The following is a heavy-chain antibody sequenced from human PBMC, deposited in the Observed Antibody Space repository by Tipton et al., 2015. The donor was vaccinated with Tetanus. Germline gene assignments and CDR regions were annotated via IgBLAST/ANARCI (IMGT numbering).Heavy chain of an antibody. CDR3: ASSHYDFWSGYLNWFDP. J-gene: IGHJ5*02. CDR2: IYYIGST. V-gene: IGHV4-59*08. Sequence: TLSLTCTVSGGSISSYYWSWIRQPPGKGLEWIGYIYYIGSTNYNPSLKSRVTISVDTSKNQFSLKLSSVTAADTAVYYCASSHYDFWSGYLNWFDPWGQGTLVTVSS. CDR1: GGSISSYY. D-gene: IGHD3-3*01.